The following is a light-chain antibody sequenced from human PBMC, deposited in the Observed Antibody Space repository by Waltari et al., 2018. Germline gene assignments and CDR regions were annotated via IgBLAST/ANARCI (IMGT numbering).Light chain of an antibody. CDR3: YSTDSSGNHRGV. Sequence: SYELTQPPSVSVSPGQTARIICSGDVLPRKYAYWYQQKSGHAPVPGIHEDSKRPPGLPERFSGSSSGTVGTLAISGAQVEDEGVYYCYSTDSSGNHRGVFGGGTTLTVL. J-gene: IGLJ3*02. CDR2: EDS. V-gene: IGLV3-10*01. CDR1: VLPRKY.